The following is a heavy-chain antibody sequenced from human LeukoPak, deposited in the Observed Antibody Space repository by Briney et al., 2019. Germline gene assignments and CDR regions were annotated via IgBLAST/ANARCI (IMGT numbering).Heavy chain of an antibody. CDR3: ASSYDSSGYYYVLDY. J-gene: IGHJ4*02. Sequence: GESLKISCKGSGYSFTSYWIGWVRQMPGKGLEWMGIIHPGDSDTRYSPSFQGQVTVSADKSISTAYLQWSSLKASDTAMYYCASSYDSSGYYYVLDYWGQGTLVTVSS. D-gene: IGHD3-22*01. V-gene: IGHV5-51*01. CDR1: GYSFTSYW. CDR2: IHPGDSDT.